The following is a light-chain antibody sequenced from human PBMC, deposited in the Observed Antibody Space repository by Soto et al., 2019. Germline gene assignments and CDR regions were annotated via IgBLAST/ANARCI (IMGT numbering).Light chain of an antibody. Sequence: IVMTQSPVTLSVSPGERVTLSCRASETVRTNLAWFQQKPGQTPRLLIFGASTRATGIPTRLTGSGPETEFTPAIDSRQSEDLAVYYYQQYYNWPAYTFGQGTKLEI. CDR2: GAS. CDR3: QQYYNWPAYT. V-gene: IGKV3-15*01. CDR1: ETVRTN. J-gene: IGKJ2*01.